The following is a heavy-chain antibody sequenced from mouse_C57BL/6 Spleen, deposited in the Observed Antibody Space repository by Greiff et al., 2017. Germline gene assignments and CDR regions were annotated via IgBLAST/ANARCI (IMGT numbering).Heavy chain of an antibody. CDR2: IDPEGGET. Sequence: VQLQQSGAELVKPGASVKLSCTASGFNIKDYYMHWVKQRTEQGLEWIGRIDPEGGETKYAPKFQGKATITADTSSNTAYLQLRSLTSEDTAVYYCARSTYSNWYFDVWGTGTTVTVSS. J-gene: IGHJ1*03. CDR3: ARSTYSNWYFDV. CDR1: GFNIKDYY. D-gene: IGHD2-5*01. V-gene: IGHV14-2*01.